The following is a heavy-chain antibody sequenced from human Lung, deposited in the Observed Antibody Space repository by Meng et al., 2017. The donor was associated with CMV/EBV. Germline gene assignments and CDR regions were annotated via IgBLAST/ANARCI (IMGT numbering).Heavy chain of an antibody. V-gene: IGHV1-3*01. D-gene: IGHD4-23*01. CDR1: GLPFSNYV. CDR3: ASERWGSGYLDL. CDR2: VNAGNGNT. J-gene: IGHJ2*01. Sequence: QVQLVQSGAEVKKPGASVQVSCKASGLPFSNYVMHWVRQAPGQRLEWMGLVNAGNGNTRYSKKFQGRVTISRDPSASTVYMELSSLTSEDTAVYYCASERWGSGYLDLWGRGSLVTVSS.